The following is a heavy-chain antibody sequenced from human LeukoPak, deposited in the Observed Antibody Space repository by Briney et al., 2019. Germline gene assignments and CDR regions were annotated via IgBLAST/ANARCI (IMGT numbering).Heavy chain of an antibody. J-gene: IGHJ5*02. Sequence: ASVKVSCKASGYTFTGYYMHWVRQAPGQGLEWMGWINPNSGGTNYAQKFQGRVTMTRDTSISTAYMELSRLRSDDTAVYYCAKSIGYCSGGSCYVSWFDPWGQGTLVTVSS. V-gene: IGHV1-2*02. D-gene: IGHD2-15*01. CDR3: AKSIGYCSGGSCYVSWFDP. CDR1: GYTFTGYY. CDR2: INPNSGGT.